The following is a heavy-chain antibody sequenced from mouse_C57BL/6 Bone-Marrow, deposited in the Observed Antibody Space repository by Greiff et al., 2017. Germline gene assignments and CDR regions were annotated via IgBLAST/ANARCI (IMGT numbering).Heavy chain of an antibody. V-gene: IGHV1-55*01. CDR3: AIDYGSSYGWYFDV. J-gene: IGHJ1*03. D-gene: IGHD1-1*01. Sequence: QVQLQQPGAELVKPGASVKMSCKASGYTFTSYWITWVKQRPGQGLEWIGDIYPGSGSTNYNEKFKSKATLTVDTSSSTAYMQLSSLTSEDSAVYDCAIDYGSSYGWYFDVWGTGTTVTVSS. CDR2: IYPGSGST. CDR1: GYTFTSYW.